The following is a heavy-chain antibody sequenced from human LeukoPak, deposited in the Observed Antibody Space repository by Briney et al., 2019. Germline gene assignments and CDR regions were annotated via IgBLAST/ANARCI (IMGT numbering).Heavy chain of an antibody. D-gene: IGHD3-10*01. V-gene: IGHV1-69*13. J-gene: IGHJ4*02. CDR2: IIPIFGTA. CDR3: ARGPGVRGVSTGY. Sequence: GALVKVSCKASGGTFSSYAISWVRQAPGQGLEWMGGIIPIFGTANYAQKFQGRVTIAADESTSTAYMELSSLRSEDTAVYYCARGPGVRGVSTGYWGQGTLVTVSS. CDR1: GGTFSSYA.